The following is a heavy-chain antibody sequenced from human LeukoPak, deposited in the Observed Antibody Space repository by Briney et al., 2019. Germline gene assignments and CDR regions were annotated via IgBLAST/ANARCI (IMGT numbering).Heavy chain of an antibody. D-gene: IGHD1-26*01. CDR3: AKSQDGGRLFHFDY. CDR1: GFTFSNYG. CDR2: IWFDGIRK. Sequence: GRSLRLSCAASGFTFSNYGMHWVRQVPGKGLEWVAAIWFDGIRKYYADSVKGRLTISRDNSKNTLYLQMNSLRAEDTAVYFCAKSQDGGRLFHFDYWGQGTLVTVSS. V-gene: IGHV3-33*06. J-gene: IGHJ4*02.